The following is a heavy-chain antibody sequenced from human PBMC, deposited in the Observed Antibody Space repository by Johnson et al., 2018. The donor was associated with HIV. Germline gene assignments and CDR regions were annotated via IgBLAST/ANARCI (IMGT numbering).Heavy chain of an antibody. Sequence: VQLVESGGGLVKPGGSLRLSCAASGFTFSNAWMSWVRQAPGKGLEWVGRIKSKTDGGTTDYAAPVKGRFTISRDDSKNTLYMQMNSLKVADAAVYYCATTDIVGAFDIWGQGTMVTVSS. CDR3: ATTDIVGAFDI. J-gene: IGHJ3*02. V-gene: IGHV3-15*01. CDR1: GFTFSNAW. CDR2: IKSKTDGGTT. D-gene: IGHD2-15*01.